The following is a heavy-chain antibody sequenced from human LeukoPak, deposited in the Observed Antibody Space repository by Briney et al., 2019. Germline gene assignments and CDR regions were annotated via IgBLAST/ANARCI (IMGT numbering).Heavy chain of an antibody. V-gene: IGHV1-69*05. Sequence: SVKVSCKASGGTFSSYAISWVRQAPGQGLEWMGGIIPIFGTANYAQKFQGRVTITTDESTSTAYMELSRLRSDDTAVYYCARGSSGWFPLLFDYWGQGTLVTVSS. CDR1: GGTFSSYA. D-gene: IGHD6-19*01. CDR3: ARGSSGWFPLLFDY. CDR2: IIPIFGTA. J-gene: IGHJ4*02.